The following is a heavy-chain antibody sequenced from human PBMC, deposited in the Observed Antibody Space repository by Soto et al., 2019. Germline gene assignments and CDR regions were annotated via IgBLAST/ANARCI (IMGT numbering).Heavy chain of an antibody. Sequence: ASVKVSCKASGGTFSSYAISWVRQAPGQGLEWMGGIIPIFGTANYAQKFQGRVTITAYESTSTAYMELSSLRSEDTAVYYCARGDYDFWSCYSSDAFDIWGQGTMVTVSS. V-gene: IGHV1-69*13. CDR3: ARGDYDFWSCYSSDAFDI. CDR2: IIPIFGTA. CDR1: GGTFSSYA. J-gene: IGHJ3*02. D-gene: IGHD3-3*01.